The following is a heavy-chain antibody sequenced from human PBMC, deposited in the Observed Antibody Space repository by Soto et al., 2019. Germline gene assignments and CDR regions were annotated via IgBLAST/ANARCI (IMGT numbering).Heavy chain of an antibody. CDR1: GYTFINYD. Sequence: ASVKVSCKASGYTFINYDISWVRQATGQGLEWMGWMNPGSGKTGYANKFQGRVTMTRDASTSTAHLELSSLTSEDTAVYYCARMASFGTLNWFDPSGQGTLVTVSS. J-gene: IGHJ5*02. V-gene: IGHV1-8*02. CDR3: ARMASFGTLNWFDP. CDR2: MNPGSGKT. D-gene: IGHD3-16*01.